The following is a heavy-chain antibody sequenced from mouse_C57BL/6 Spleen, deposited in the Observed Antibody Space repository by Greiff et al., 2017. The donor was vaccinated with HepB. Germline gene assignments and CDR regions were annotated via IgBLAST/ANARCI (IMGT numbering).Heavy chain of an antibody. CDR3: VRQGDGSWFAY. Sequence: EVKLEESGGGLVQPKGSLKLSCAASGFSFNTYAMNWVRQAPGKGLEWVARIRSKSNNYATYYADSVKDRFTISRDDSESMLYLQMNNLKTEDTAMYYCVRQGDGSWFAYWGQGTLVTVSA. D-gene: IGHD2-3*01. CDR2: IRSKSNNYAT. J-gene: IGHJ3*01. CDR1: GFSFNTYA. V-gene: IGHV10-1*01.